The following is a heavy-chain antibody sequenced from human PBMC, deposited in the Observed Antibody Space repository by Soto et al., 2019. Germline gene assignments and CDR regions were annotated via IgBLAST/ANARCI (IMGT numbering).Heavy chain of an antibody. CDR3: AREHSGYYTDY. D-gene: IGHD5-12*01. CDR1: GFTFSSYW. J-gene: IGHJ4*02. V-gene: IGHV3-7*01. CDR2: IRQDGSEK. Sequence: SLRLSCAASGFTFSSYWMSWVRQAPGKGLEWVANIRQDGSEKYYVDSVKGRFTISRDNAKNSLYLQMNSLRAEDTAVYYCAREHSGYYTDYWGQGTLVTVSS.